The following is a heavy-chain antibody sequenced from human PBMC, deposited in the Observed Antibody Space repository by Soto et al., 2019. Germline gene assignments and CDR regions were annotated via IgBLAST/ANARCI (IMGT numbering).Heavy chain of an antibody. CDR3: ARDGMGIRWGHFDY. CDR2: ISYDGSNK. Sequence: QVQLVESGGGVVQPGRSLRISCAASGFTFSSYAMHWVRQAPGKGLEWVAVISYDGSNKYYADSVKGRFTISRDNSKNTLYLQMNSLRAEDTAVYYCARDGMGIRWGHFDYWGQGTLVTVSS. CDR1: GFTFSSYA. J-gene: IGHJ4*02. V-gene: IGHV3-30-3*01. D-gene: IGHD7-27*01.